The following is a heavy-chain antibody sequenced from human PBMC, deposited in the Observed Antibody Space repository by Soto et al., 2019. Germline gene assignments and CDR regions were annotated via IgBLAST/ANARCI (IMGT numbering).Heavy chain of an antibody. D-gene: IGHD6-19*01. CDR3: EKATIPHLGWLVKDAFDI. V-gene: IGHV3-9*01. CDR2: ISWNSGSI. Sequence: EVQLVESGGGLVQPGRSLRLSCAASGFTFDDYAMHWVRQAPGKGLEWVSGISWNSGSIGYADSVKGRFTISRDNAKNSLYLQMNSLRAEDTALYYCEKATIPHLGWLVKDAFDIWGQGTMVTVSS. CDR1: GFTFDDYA. J-gene: IGHJ3*02.